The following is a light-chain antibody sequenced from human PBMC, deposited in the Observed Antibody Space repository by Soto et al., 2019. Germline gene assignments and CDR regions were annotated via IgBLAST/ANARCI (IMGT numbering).Light chain of an antibody. V-gene: IGLV1-47*02. CDR3: ASWDDRLRAVI. J-gene: IGLJ2*01. CDR2: SNN. CDR1: SSNIGGTNY. Sequence: QSVLTEPPASSGTPGQTVFISCSGSSSNIGGTNYAYWYQQLPGAAPKLLMHSNNLRPSGVPERISGSKFGTAASLAIRGLRSEDEAVYYCASWDDRLRAVIFGGGTKVTVL.